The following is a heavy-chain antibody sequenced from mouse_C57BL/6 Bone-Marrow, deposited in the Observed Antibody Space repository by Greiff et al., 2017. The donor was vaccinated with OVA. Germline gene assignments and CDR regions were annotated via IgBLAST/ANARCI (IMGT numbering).Heavy chain of an antibody. D-gene: IGHD2-4*01. Sequence: QVQLQQPGAELVKPGASVKVSCKASGSTFTSYWMHWVKQRPIQGLEWIGNIDPSDGETHYTQKFKDKATLTVDKSSSTAYMQLSSLTSEDSAVYYGARNDDSLYWYYDVWGTGTTVTVAS. J-gene: IGHJ1*03. V-gene: IGHV1-52*01. CDR3: ARNDDSLYWYYDV. CDR2: IDPSDGET. CDR1: GSTFTSYW.